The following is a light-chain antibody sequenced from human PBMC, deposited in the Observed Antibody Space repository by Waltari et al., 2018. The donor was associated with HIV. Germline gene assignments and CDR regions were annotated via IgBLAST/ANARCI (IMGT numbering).Light chain of an antibody. Sequence: EIVLTQSPGTLPLSPGERATLSCRASQTIGSSYLAWYQQKPGQAPRLLIFGASTRATGIPDRFSGSGAGTDFTLTISRLEPEDFAVYYCQHFGSSRTFGQGTKVEIK. CDR2: GAS. CDR1: QTIGSSY. J-gene: IGKJ1*01. CDR3: QHFGSSRT. V-gene: IGKV3-20*01.